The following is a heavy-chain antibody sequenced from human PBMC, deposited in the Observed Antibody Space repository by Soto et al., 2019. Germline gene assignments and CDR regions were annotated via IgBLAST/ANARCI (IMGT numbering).Heavy chain of an antibody. CDR1: GFPFSNYA. CDR2: VNNGGGGT. CDR3: AKERLGRGIDY. V-gene: IGHV3-23*01. Sequence: GGSLRLSCAASGFPFSNYAMTWVRQAPGKGPEWISTVNNGGGGTYYADSVKGRFTISRDNSKNTLYLQVSSLRAEDTAVYYCAKERLGRGIDYWGQGILVTVSS. D-gene: IGHD3-10*01. J-gene: IGHJ4*02.